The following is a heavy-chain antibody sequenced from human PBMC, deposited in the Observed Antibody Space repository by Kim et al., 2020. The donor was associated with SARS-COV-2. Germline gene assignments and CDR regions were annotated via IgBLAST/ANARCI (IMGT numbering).Heavy chain of an antibody. D-gene: IGHD6-13*01. V-gene: IGHV4-39*02. CDR3: ARDKTRSSSWYPT. J-gene: IGHJ5*02. Sequence: SETLSLTCTVSGGSISSSSYYWGWIRQPPGKGLEWIGSIYYSGSTYYNPSLKSRVTISVDTSKNQFSLKLSSVTAADTAVYYCARDKTRSSSWYPTWGQGTLVTVSS. CDR2: IYYSGST. CDR1: GGSISSSSYY.